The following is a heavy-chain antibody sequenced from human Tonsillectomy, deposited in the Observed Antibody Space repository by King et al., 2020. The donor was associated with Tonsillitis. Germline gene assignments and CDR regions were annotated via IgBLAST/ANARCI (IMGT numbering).Heavy chain of an antibody. V-gene: IGHV3-21*01. CDR3: AIVRNSRAFYYYYGMDV. CDR1: GFTFSSYS. D-gene: IGHD6-13*01. J-gene: IGHJ6*02. Sequence: VQLVESGGGLVKPGGSLRLSCAASGFTFSSYSMNWVRQAPGKGLEWVSSISSSSSYIYYADSVKGRFTISRDNAKNSLYLQMNSLRAEDTAVYYCAIVRNSRAFYYYYGMDVWGQGTTVTVSS. CDR2: ISSSSSYI.